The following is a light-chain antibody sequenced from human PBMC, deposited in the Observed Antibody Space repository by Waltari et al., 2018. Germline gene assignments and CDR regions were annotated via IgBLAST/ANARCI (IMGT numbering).Light chain of an antibody. V-gene: IGKV3-20*01. CDR3: QQYGSSVLT. Sequence: IVLTQSPGTLSLSPGERATLSCRASQSVNNNYLAWYQQKPGQSPRLLIYGASDRATGIPDRFSGSGSGTDFTLIISGLEPEDFAVYYCQQYGSSVLTFGGGTKVEI. J-gene: IGKJ4*01. CDR2: GAS. CDR1: QSVNNNY.